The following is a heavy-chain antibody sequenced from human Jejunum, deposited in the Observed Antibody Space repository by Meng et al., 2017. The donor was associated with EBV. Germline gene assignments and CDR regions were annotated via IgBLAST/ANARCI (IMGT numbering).Heavy chain of an antibody. CDR2: IYHGGGT. D-gene: IGHD3-22*01. V-gene: IGHV4-4*02. CDR3: AGNGYYALEY. J-gene: IGHJ4*02. CDR1: GGSISDNDW. Sequence: QVQLQESGPRLEKPSGXLSLTCVVSGGSISDNDWWSWVRQPPGKGLEWLGEIYHGGGTNYNPSLESRVTISVDKSKNQFSLKLNSVTVADTAVYYCAGNGYYALEYWGPGILVNVSS.